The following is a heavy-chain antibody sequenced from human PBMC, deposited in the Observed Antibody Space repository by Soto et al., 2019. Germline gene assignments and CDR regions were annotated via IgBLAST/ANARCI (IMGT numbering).Heavy chain of an antibody. Sequence: PGGSLRLSCAASGFTFSSYAMSWVRQAPGKGLEWVSAISGSGGSTYYADSVKGRFTISRDNSKNTLYLQMNSLRAEDTAVYYCAKVRTATYDFWSGPLARYYYYGMDVWGQGTTVTVSS. V-gene: IGHV3-23*01. J-gene: IGHJ6*02. D-gene: IGHD3-3*01. CDR1: GFTFSSYA. CDR3: AKVRTATYDFWSGPLARYYYYGMDV. CDR2: ISGSGGST.